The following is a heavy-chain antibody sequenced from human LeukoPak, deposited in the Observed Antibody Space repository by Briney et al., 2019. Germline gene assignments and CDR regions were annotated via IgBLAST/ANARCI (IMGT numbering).Heavy chain of an antibody. J-gene: IGHJ4*02. Sequence: PSETLSLTCAVYGGSFSGYYWSWIRQPPGKGLEWIGYIYYSGSTNYNPSLKSRVTISVDTSKNQFSLKLSSVTAADTAVYYCARGRAAAFDYWGQGTLVTVSS. CDR1: GGSFSGYY. CDR3: ARGRAAAFDY. V-gene: IGHV4-59*01. CDR2: IYYSGST. D-gene: IGHD6-13*01.